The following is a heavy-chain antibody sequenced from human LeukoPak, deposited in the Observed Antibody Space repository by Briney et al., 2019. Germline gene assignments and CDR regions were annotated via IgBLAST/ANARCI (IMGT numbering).Heavy chain of an antibody. D-gene: IGHD3-10*01. CDR2: IQYDGSNK. V-gene: IGHV3-30*02. CDR1: GFTFSSYG. CDR3: AKAAGSYYMEGSWFDP. Sequence: PGGSLRLSCAASGFTFSSYGMHWVRQAPGKGLEWVAFIQYDGSNKYYADSVKGRFTISRDNSKNTLYLQMNSLRAEDTAVYYCAKAAGSYYMEGSWFDPWGQGTLVTVSS. J-gene: IGHJ5*02.